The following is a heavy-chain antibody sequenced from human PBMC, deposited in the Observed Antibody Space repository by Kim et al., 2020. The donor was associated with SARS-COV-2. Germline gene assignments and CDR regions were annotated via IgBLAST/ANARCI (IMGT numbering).Heavy chain of an antibody. Sequence: ASVKVSCKVSGYTLTELSMNWVRQAPGKGLEWRGGLDLEDGETIYDRKFQGRVTMTEDTSTDTAYMGLSSLGYADTAVYYCATGFVVVPAAIQSSYYYYYGMDFWGQGTTVTVSS. CDR2: LDLEDGET. J-gene: IGHJ6*02. V-gene: IGHV1-24*01. CDR1: GYTLTELS. D-gene: IGHD2-2*02. CDR3: ATGFVVVPAAIQSSYYYYYGMDF.